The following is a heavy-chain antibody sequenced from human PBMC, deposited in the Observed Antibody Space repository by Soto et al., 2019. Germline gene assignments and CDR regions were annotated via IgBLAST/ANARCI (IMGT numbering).Heavy chain of an antibody. CDR1: GGTFSSYA. CDR2: IIPIFGTA. D-gene: IGHD3-9*01. V-gene: IGHV1-69*12. CDR3: ARVMGPPPRYFETTYYYYGMDV. J-gene: IGHJ6*02. Sequence: QVQLVQSGAEVKKPGSSVKVSCKASGGTFSSYAISWVRQAPGQGLEWMGGIIPIFGTANYAQKFQGRVTITADESTSTAYMELSSLRSEDTAVYYCARVMGPPPRYFETTYYYYGMDVWGQGTTVTVSS.